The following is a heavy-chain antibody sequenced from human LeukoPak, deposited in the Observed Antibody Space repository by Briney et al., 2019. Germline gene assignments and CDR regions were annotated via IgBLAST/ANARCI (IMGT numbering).Heavy chain of an antibody. Sequence: GGSLRLSCAASGFTFSSYGMHWVRRAPDKGLEWVAVISYDGSNKYYADSVKGRFTISRDNSKNTLYLQMNSLRAEDTAVYYCAKDKVGATDYWGQGTLVTVSS. CDR2: ISYDGSNK. D-gene: IGHD1-26*01. CDR3: AKDKVGATDY. J-gene: IGHJ4*02. V-gene: IGHV3-30*18. CDR1: GFTFSSYG.